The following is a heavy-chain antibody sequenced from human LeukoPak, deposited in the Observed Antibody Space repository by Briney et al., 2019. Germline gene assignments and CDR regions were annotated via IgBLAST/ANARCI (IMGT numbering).Heavy chain of an antibody. V-gene: IGHV4-34*01. CDR3: ARSNGQAYYYDSSGYYYRR. D-gene: IGHD3-22*01. CDR2: INHSGST. J-gene: IGHJ3*01. Sequence: SETLSLTCAVYGGSFSGYYWSWIRQPPGRGLEWIGEINHSGSTNYNPSLKSRVTISVDTSKNQFSLKLSSVTAADTAVYYCARSNGQAYYYDSSGYYYRRWGQGTMVTVSS. CDR1: GGSFSGYY.